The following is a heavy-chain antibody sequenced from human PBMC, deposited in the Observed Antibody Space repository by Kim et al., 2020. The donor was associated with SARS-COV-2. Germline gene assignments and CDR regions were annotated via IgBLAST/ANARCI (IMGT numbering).Heavy chain of an antibody. D-gene: IGHD6-13*01. Sequence: EEYYVDSVKGRFTISSDNAKHSLYLQMNSLRVEDTAVYYCARDPNSWALDYWGQGTLVTVSS. J-gene: IGHJ4*02. V-gene: IGHV3-7*01. CDR3: ARDPNSWALDY. CDR2: EE.